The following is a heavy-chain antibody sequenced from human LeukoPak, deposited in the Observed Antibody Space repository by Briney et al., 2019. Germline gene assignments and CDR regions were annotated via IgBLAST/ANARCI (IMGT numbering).Heavy chain of an antibody. Sequence: GGSLRLSCAASGFTFSNYWMTWVRQAPGKGLEWVAHINQDGSEEHYMDSAKARFTISRDNAKNSLSLQMNSLRAEDTGVYYCVRDGGVSGYDLLDYWGQGTLVTVSS. CDR2: INQDGSEE. V-gene: IGHV3-7*01. J-gene: IGHJ4*02. CDR3: VRDGGVSGYDLLDY. CDR1: GFTFSNYW. D-gene: IGHD5-12*01.